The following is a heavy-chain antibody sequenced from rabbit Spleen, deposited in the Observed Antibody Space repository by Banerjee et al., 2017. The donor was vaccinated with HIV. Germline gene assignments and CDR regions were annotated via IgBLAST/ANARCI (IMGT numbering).Heavy chain of an antibody. D-gene: IGHD6-1*01. J-gene: IGHJ4*01. Sequence: EESGGGLVQPEGSLTLTCTASGFSFSSSYWICWVRQAPGKGLEWIACIDAGSSGNTYYASWAKGRFTVSKTSSTTVTLQMTSLTAADTATYSCARAPNYVDDGWDLWGPGTLVTVS. CDR1: GFSFSSSYW. CDR3: ARAPNYVDDGWDL. V-gene: IGHV1S45*01. CDR2: IDAGSSGNT.